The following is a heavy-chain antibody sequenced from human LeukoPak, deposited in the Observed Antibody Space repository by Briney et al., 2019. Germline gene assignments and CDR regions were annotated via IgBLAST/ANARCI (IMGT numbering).Heavy chain of an antibody. CDR2: INTNTGNP. D-gene: IGHD3-22*01. CDR3: ARVGFGDYDSSGYYCVGDY. J-gene: IGHJ4*02. Sequence: ASVKVSCKASGYIFTDYAMSWVRQAPGQGLEWMGWINTNTGNPTYAQAFTGRFVFSLDTSVSTAYLQISSLKAEDTAVYYCARVGFGDYDSSGYYCVGDYWGQGTLVTVSS. CDR1: GYIFTDYA. V-gene: IGHV7-4-1*02.